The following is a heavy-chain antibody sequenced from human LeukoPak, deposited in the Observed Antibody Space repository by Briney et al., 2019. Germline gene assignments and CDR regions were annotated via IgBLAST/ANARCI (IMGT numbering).Heavy chain of an antibody. CDR1: GFTFSNSG. Sequence: PGRSLRLSCAASGFTFSNSGMHWVRQAPGKGLEWLAVISYDGNNKQYADSVKGRFTISRDNSKNTLYLQMNSLRAEDTAVYYCAKEGHDAFDIWGQGTMVTVSS. CDR2: ISYDGNNK. V-gene: IGHV3-30*18. J-gene: IGHJ3*02. CDR3: AKEGHDAFDI.